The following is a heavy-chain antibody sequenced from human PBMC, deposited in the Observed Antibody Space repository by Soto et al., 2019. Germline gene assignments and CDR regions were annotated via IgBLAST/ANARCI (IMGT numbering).Heavy chain of an antibody. Sequence: SETLSLTCTVSGGPISSGGYYWSWIRQHPGKGLEWIGYIYYSGSTYYNPSLKSRVTISVDTSKNQFSLKLSSVTAADTAVYYCARNSGSYYVDYWGQGTLVTVSS. CDR2: IYYSGST. D-gene: IGHD1-26*01. J-gene: IGHJ4*02. CDR3: ARNSGSYYVDY. V-gene: IGHV4-31*03. CDR1: GGPISSGGYY.